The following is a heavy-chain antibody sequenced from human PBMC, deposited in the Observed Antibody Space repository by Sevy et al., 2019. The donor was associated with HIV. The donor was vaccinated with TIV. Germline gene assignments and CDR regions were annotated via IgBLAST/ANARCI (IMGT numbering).Heavy chain of an antibody. CDR2: ISSSSNYI. V-gene: IGHV3-21*01. CDR3: ARVVAYCSGGTCFPGYYYGMDV. CDR1: GFTFSSYN. J-gene: IGHJ6*02. D-gene: IGHD2-15*01. Sequence: GGSLRLSCAASGFTFSSYNMNWVRQAPGKGLEWVSSISSSSNYINYADSVKGRFTISRENAKNSLYLEMNTLGAEETAVYYCARVVAYCSGGTCFPGYYYGMDVWGQGTTVTVSS.